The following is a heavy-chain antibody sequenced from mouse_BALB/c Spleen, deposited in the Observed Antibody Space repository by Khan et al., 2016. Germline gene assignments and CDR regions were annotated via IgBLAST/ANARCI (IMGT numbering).Heavy chain of an antibody. Sequence: EVELVESGGGLVKPGGSLKLSCAASGFNFSSYTMSWVRQTPEKRLEWVATISSGGSYTYYPDHMKGRFTISRENAKNTLYLQMSSLKTEDTALYFCTTDSSVVFAYWGQGTLVTVSA. CDR1: GFNFSSYT. CDR2: ISSGGSYT. CDR3: TTDSSVVFAY. J-gene: IGHJ3*01. V-gene: IGHV5-6-4*01. D-gene: IGHD3-2*01.